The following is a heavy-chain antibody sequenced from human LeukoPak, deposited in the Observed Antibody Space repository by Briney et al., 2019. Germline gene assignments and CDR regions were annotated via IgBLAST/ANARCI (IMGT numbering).Heavy chain of an antibody. V-gene: IGHV1-18*04. CDR3: ARDLPISIRIASTDTVFDY. CDR2: ISTYNGNT. Sequence: GASVKVPCKASGYTFTSYYMHWVRQAPGQGLEWMGWISTYNGNTNYAQNLQGRVTMTTDTSTSTVYMELRSLRSDDTAVYYCARDLPISIRIASTDTVFDYWGQGTLVIVSS. D-gene: IGHD6-13*01. CDR1: GYTFTSYY. J-gene: IGHJ4*02.